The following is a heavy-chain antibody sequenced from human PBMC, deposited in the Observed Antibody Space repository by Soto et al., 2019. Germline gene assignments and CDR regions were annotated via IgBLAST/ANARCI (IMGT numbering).Heavy chain of an antibody. V-gene: IGHV3-30*03. CDR2: TSYDGSNK. J-gene: IGHJ4*02. CDR1: GFVFGGYG. Sequence: QVQLVESGGGVVRPGKSLTVSCTGSGFVFGGYGIHWVRQTPGKGLEWVAMTSYDGSNKYFADSVKGRFTISRDNSKNTVYLQMDNLRLEDTAVYYCERGGDVFYYWGRGTLVTVSS. CDR3: ERGGDVFYY. D-gene: IGHD3-16*01.